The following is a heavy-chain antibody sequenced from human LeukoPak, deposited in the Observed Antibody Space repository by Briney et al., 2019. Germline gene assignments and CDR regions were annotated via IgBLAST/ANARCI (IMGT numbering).Heavy chain of an antibody. CDR3: ARALWYGTGTTYYYYGMDV. CDR1: GGSISSYY. J-gene: IGHJ6*02. Sequence: SETLSLTRTVSGGSISSYYWSWIRQPPGKGLEWIGYIYYSGSTNYNPSLKSRVTISVDTSKNQFSLKLSSVTAADTAVYYCARALWYGTGTTYYYYGMDVWGQGTTVTVSS. D-gene: IGHD1-7*01. V-gene: IGHV4-59*01. CDR2: IYYSGST.